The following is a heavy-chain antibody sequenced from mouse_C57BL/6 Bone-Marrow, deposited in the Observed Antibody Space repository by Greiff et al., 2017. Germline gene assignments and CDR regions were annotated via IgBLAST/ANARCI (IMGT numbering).Heavy chain of an antibody. CDR2: IDPENGDT. D-gene: IGHD1-1*01. CDR1: GYNIKDDY. CDR3: TTRVYYYGSSPAEFAY. J-gene: IGHJ3*01. Sequence: VQLQQSGAELVRPGASVKLSCTASGYNIKDDYMHWVKQRPEQGLEWIGWIDPENGDTEYASKFKGKATITADTSSNTAYLQLSSLTSEDTAVYYGTTRVYYYGSSPAEFAYWGQGTLVTVSA. V-gene: IGHV14-4*01.